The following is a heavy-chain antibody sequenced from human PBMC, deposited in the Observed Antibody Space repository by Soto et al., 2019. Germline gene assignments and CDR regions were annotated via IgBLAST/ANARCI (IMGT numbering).Heavy chain of an antibody. CDR3: AREKHSSSSRNRFDP. Sequence: AASVKVSCKASGYTFTGYYMHWVRQAPGQGLEWMGWINPNSGGTNYAQKFQGWVTMTRDTSISTAYMELSRLRSDDTAVYYCAREKHSSSSRNRFDPWGQGTLVTVSS. D-gene: IGHD6-6*01. CDR1: GYTFTGYY. CDR2: INPNSGGT. J-gene: IGHJ5*02. V-gene: IGHV1-2*04.